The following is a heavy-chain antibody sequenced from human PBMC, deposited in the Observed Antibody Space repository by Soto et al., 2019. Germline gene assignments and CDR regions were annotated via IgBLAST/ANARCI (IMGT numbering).Heavy chain of an antibody. J-gene: IGHJ6*02. V-gene: IGHV3-30*18. CDR2: ISYDGSNK. D-gene: IGHD4-17*01. Sequence: GGSLRLSCAASGFTFGGYDMHWVRQAPGKGLEWVAVISYDGSNKYYADSVKGRFTISRDNSKSTLYLQMNSLRAEDTAVYYCAKVGYGDYVGYYGMDVWGQGTTVTVSS. CDR3: AKVGYGDYVGYYGMDV. CDR1: GFTFGGYD.